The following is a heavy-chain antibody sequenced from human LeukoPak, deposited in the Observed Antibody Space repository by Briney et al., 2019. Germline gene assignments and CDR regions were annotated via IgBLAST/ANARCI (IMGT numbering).Heavy chain of an antibody. J-gene: IGHJ4*02. Sequence: GGSLRLSCAASGFTFSSYGMSWVRQAPGKGLEWVSAISGSGGSTYYADSVKGRFTISRDNSKNTLYLQMNSVRAEDTAVYYCVRYSLVTGGLDYWGQGTLVTVSS. V-gene: IGHV3-23*01. CDR3: VRYSLVTGGLDY. CDR2: ISGSGGST. CDR1: GFTFSSYG. D-gene: IGHD2-21*02.